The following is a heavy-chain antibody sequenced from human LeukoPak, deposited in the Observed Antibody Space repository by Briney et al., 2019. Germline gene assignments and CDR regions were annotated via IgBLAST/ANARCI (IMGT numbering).Heavy chain of an antibody. D-gene: IGHD3-22*01. CDR1: GGSFSGYY. CDR3: ARWGSGYIMAFDI. CDR2: INHSGST. V-gene: IGHV4-34*01. Sequence: SETLSLTCAVYGGSFSGYYWSWIRQPPGKGLEWIGEINHSGSTNYNPSLKSRVTISVDTSKNQFSLKLSSVTASDTAVYYCARWGSGYIMAFDIWGQGTMVTVSS. J-gene: IGHJ3*02.